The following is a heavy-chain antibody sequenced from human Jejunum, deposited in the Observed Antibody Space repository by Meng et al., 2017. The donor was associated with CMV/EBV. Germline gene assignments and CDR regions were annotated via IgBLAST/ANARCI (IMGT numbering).Heavy chain of an antibody. V-gene: IGHV1-2*06. CDR2: VNPDSGGT. CDR3: ARADTITAAAYAFDY. CDR1: GSTFTGYY. D-gene: IGHD6-13*01. Sequence: ASGSTFTGYYMHWVRQAPGQGLEWMGRVNPDSGGTNYAQKFQGRVTMTRDTSISTAYMDLSRLRSDDTAVYYCARADTITAAAYAFDYWGQGTLVTSPQ. J-gene: IGHJ4*02.